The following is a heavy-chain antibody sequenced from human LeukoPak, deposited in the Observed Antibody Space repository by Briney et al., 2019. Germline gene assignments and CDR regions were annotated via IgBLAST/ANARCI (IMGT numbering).Heavy chain of an antibody. Sequence: GGSLRLSCAASGFTFSSYGMHWVRQAPGKGLEWVAVIWYDGSNKDYADSVKGRFTISRDNSKNTLYLQMNSLGVEDTAMYYCAKMGGYGGARWFDPWGQGTLVTVSS. CDR3: AKMGGYGGARWFDP. CDR1: GFTFSSYG. V-gene: IGHV3-33*06. CDR2: IWYDGSNK. J-gene: IGHJ5*02. D-gene: IGHD4-23*01.